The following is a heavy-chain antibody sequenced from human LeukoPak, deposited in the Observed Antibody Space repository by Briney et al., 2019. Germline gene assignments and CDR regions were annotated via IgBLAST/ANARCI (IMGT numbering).Heavy chain of an antibody. D-gene: IGHD4-23*01. CDR3: ARDRTPHGGNSGTDY. J-gene: IGHJ4*02. V-gene: IGHV1-46*01. CDR2: INPSGGST. Sequence: ASVKVSCKASGYTFTGYYMHWVRQAPGQGLEWMGIINPSGGSTSYAQKFHGRVTMTRDTSTSTVYMELSSLRSEDTAVYYCARDRTPHGGNSGTDYWGQGTLVTVSS. CDR1: GYTFTGYY.